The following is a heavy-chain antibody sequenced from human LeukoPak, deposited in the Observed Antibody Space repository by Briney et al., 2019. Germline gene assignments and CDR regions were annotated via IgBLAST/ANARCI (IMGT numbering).Heavy chain of an antibody. Sequence: SETLSLTCAVYGGSFSGYYWSWIRQPPGKGLEWIGEINHSGSTNYNPSLKSRVTISVDMSKNQFSLKLSSVTAADTAVYYCAGGRGPRAFGIWGQGTMVTVSS. CDR1: GGSFSGYY. CDR3: AGGRGPRAFGI. D-gene: IGHD5-12*01. V-gene: IGHV4-34*01. J-gene: IGHJ3*02. CDR2: INHSGST.